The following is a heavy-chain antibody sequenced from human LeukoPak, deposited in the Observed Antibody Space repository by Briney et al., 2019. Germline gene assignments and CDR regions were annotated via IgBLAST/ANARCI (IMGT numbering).Heavy chain of an antibody. D-gene: IGHD4-23*01. CDR1: GFTFGDYV. Sequence: GRSLRLSCTTSGFTFGDYVMNWVRQAPGKGLEWVGLIRSKAYGGTTDYAASVKGTFNISRDDSKSIAYLQMNSMKTEDTAVYYCTRIVSGGNSGDWGQGTLVTVSS. V-gene: IGHV3-49*04. CDR3: TRIVSGGNSGD. CDR2: IRSKAYGGTT. J-gene: IGHJ4*02.